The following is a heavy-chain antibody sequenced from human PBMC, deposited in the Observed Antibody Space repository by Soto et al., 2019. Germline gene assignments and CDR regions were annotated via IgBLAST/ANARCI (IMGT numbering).Heavy chain of an antibody. CDR1: VGSISSGDYY. D-gene: IGHD3-22*01. CDR2: IYYSGST. V-gene: IGHV4-30-4*01. J-gene: IGHJ4*02. Sequence: QVQLQESGPGLVKPSQTLSLTCTVSVGSISSGDYYWSWIRQPPGKCLEWIGYIYYSGSTYYNPSLKSRVHLSLDTYKNQFSLQLISVTAAETAVYYCARVTYYYDSSGYYGVFDYWGQGTMVTVAS. CDR3: ARVTYYYDSSGYYGVFDY.